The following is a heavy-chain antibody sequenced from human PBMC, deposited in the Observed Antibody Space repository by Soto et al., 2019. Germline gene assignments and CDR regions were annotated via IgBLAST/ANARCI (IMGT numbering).Heavy chain of an antibody. CDR1: GGTFSSYA. D-gene: IGHD3-3*01. V-gene: IGHV1-69*13. J-gene: IGHJ6*02. CDR3: ARSITIFGVVITNTQYYYYGMDV. CDR2: IIPIFGTA. Sequence: VASVKVSCKASGGTFSSYAISWVRQAPGQGLEWMGGIIPIFGTANYAQKFQGRVTITADESTSTAYMELSSLRSEDTAVYYCARSITIFGVVITNTQYYYYGMDVWGQGTTVTVSS.